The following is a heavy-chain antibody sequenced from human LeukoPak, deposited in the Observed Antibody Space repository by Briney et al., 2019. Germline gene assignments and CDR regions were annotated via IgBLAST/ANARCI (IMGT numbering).Heavy chain of an antibody. CDR2: INPNSGGT. CDR1: GYTFTGYY. CDR3: ARDKVWWGYSYGFGSGSSQDY. Sequence: ASVKVSCKASGYTFTGYYMHWVRQAPGQGLEWMGWINPNSGGTNYAQKFQGRVTMTRDTSISTAYMELSRLRSDDTAVYYCARDKVWWGYSYGFGSGSSQDYWGQGTLVTVSS. V-gene: IGHV1-2*02. J-gene: IGHJ4*02. D-gene: IGHD5-18*01.